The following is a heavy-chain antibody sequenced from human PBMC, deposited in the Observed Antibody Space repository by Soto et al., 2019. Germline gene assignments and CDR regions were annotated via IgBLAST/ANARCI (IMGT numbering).Heavy chain of an antibody. Sequence: EVQLLESGGGLVQPGGSLRLSCAASGFTFSSYAMSWVRQAPGKGLEWVSAISGSGGSTYYADSVKGRFTISRDNSRNTLYLQMNRLRAEDTVVYYCAKGPRLYSRGWRGGNWFDPWGQGTLVTVSS. D-gene: IGHD6-19*01. V-gene: IGHV3-23*01. CDR1: GFTFSSYA. CDR3: AKGPRLYSRGWRGGNWFDP. J-gene: IGHJ5*02. CDR2: ISGSGGST.